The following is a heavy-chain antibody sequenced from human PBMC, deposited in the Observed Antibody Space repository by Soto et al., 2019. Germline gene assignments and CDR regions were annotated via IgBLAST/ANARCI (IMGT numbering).Heavy chain of an antibody. V-gene: IGHV3-23*01. CDR3: ANGLSRPPGGWFDP. J-gene: IGHJ5*02. D-gene: IGHD3-16*01. CDR2: ISGGGGDT. Sequence: GGSLRLSCAVSGFSIGSYAMTWVRQTPGKGLECVSAISGGGGDTYYADSVRGRFTISRDNSKNTLYLQMNSLRVDDTAVYFCANGLSRPPGGWFDPWGQGTQVTVSS. CDR1: GFSIGSYA.